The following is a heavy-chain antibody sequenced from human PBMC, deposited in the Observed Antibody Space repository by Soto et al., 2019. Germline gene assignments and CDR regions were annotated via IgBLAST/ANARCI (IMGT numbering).Heavy chain of an antibody. CDR1: GYTFTSHC. V-gene: IGHV1-18*01. Sequence: GASVKVSRKASGYTFTSHCISWVRQAPGQGLEWMGWISAYNGNTNYAQKLQGRVTMTTDTSTSTAYMELRSLSSDDTAVYYCARDHDSSYGAFDIWGQGTMVTVSS. CDR2: ISAYNGNT. CDR3: ARDHDSSYGAFDI. J-gene: IGHJ3*02. D-gene: IGHD3-22*01.